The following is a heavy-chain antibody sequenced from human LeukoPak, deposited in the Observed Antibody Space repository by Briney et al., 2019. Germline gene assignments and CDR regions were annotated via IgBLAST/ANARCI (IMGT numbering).Heavy chain of an antibody. CDR1: GFTFSSYA. D-gene: IGHD6-6*01. V-gene: IGHV3-30*09. J-gene: IGHJ6*03. CDR2: ISYDGSNK. CDR3: ARDASIAARYYYYYMDV. Sequence: SGGSLRLSCAASGFTFSSYAMHWVRQAPGKGLEWVAVISYDGSNKYYADSVKGRFAISGDNSKNTLYLQMNSLRAEDTAVYYCARDASIAARYYYYYMDVWGKGTTVTVSS.